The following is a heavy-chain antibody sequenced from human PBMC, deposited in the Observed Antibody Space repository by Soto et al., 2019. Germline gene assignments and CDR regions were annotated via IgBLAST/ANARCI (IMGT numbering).Heavy chain of an antibody. D-gene: IGHD2-15*01. CDR1: GFTFSSYA. V-gene: IGHV3-23*01. Sequence: GSLRLSCAASGFTFSSYAMSWVRQAPGKGLEWVSAISGSGGSTYYPDSVKCRFTISRDNSMNTLYLLMNSLRAEDTAVYYCAKGLIGDCSGGSCYSIDYWGQGTLVTVSS. CDR2: ISGSGGST. CDR3: AKGLIGDCSGGSCYSIDY. J-gene: IGHJ4*02.